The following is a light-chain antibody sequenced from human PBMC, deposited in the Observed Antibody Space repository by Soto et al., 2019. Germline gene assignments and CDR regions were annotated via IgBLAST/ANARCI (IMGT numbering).Light chain of an antibody. CDR1: QSLLHITGETF. Sequence: AMTQNQLSLSVAPGEPASISCKSSQSLLHITGETFLFWYLQKPGQSPQLLIYEVSTRVSGVPDRFSGSGSGTDFTLEISRVETDDVGIYYCMQSTQLPPTFGQGTRLEI. CDR3: MQSTQLPPT. V-gene: IGKV2D-29*02. CDR2: EVS. J-gene: IGKJ5*01.